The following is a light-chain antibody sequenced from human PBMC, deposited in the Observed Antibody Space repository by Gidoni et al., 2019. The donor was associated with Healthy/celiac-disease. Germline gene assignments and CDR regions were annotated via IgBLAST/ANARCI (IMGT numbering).Light chain of an antibody. Sequence: DIQMTQSPSSLSASVGDRVTITCRASQSISSYLNWYQQKPGKAPKLLIYAASSLQSGVPSRFSGSGSGTDFTLTISSLQPEDFATYYCQQSYSTPRGFGGGTKAEIK. V-gene: IGKV1-39*01. CDR2: AAS. CDR1: QSISSY. CDR3: QQSYSTPRG. J-gene: IGKJ4*01.